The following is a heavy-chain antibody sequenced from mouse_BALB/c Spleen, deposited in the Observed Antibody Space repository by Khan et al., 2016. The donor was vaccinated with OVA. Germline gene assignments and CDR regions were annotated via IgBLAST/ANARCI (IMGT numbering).Heavy chain of an antibody. CDR3: VRPYYGSAWFAY. V-gene: IGHV2-9*02. D-gene: IGHD1-1*01. CDR2: LWAGGST. CDR1: GFSLINYG. Sequence: QVHVKQSGPGLVAPSQNLSIICTVSGFSLINYGVHWIRQPPGKGLEWLGVLWAGGSTNYNSALMSRLSIPKDNSKSQVFLKMSSLQTDDTAMYFCVRPYYGSAWFAYWGQGTLVTVSA. J-gene: IGHJ3*01.